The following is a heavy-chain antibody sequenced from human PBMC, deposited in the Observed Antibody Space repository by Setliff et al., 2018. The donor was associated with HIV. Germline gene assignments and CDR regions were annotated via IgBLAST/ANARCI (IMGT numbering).Heavy chain of an antibody. CDR1: GYTFTSYD. J-gene: IGHJ4*02. Sequence: ASVKVSCKASGYTFTSYDINWVRQATGQGLEWMGWMNPNSGNTGYAQKSQGRVTMTRNTSISTAYMELSGLRSDDTAIYYCARGLTTVTAGDYWGQGALVTVSS. CDR2: MNPNSGNT. D-gene: IGHD4-17*01. V-gene: IGHV1-8*02. CDR3: ARGLTTVTAGDY.